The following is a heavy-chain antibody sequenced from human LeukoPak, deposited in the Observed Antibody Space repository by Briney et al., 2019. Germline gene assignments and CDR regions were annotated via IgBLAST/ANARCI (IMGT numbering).Heavy chain of an antibody. CDR1: GGSISSYY. J-gene: IGHJ4*02. CDR3: ARGESHYYGSGSYPVYYLDY. V-gene: IGHV4-59*12. CDR2: IYYSGST. Sequence: SETLSLTCTVSGGSISSYYWSWIRQPPGKGLEWIGYIYYSGSTNYNPSLKSRVTISVDTSKNQFSLKLSSVTAADTAVYYCARGESHYYGSGSYPVYYLDYWGQGTLVTVSS. D-gene: IGHD3-10*01.